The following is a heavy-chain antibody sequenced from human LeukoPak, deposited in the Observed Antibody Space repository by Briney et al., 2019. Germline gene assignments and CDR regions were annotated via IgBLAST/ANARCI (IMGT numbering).Heavy chain of an antibody. D-gene: IGHD3-10*01. V-gene: IGHV1-18*04. CDR3: AGWYGGGY. CDR2: ISAYSGNT. Sequence: GASVKVSCKASGYTFTSYYMHWVRQAPGQGLEWMGWISAYSGNTNYAQKFQGRVTMTTDTSTSTAYMELRSLRSDDTAVYYCAGWYGGGYWGQGTLVTVSS. CDR1: GYTFTSYY. J-gene: IGHJ4*02.